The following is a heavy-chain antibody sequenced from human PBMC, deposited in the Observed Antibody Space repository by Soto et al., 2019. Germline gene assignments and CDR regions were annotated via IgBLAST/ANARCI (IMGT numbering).Heavy chain of an antibody. J-gene: IGHJ6*02. Sequence: QVQLVQSGAAVKKPGSSVKISCKASGGTFSSYAISWVRQAPGQGLEWMGGIIPIFGTVDYAQKFKGRVTITADESTSTAYMEMRSLRSEHTALYYCACSIAAAGPPHRPRYYYGMDVWGQGTTVTVSS. V-gene: IGHV1-69*12. CDR1: GGTFSSYA. CDR3: ACSIAAAGPPHRPRYYYGMDV. CDR2: IIPIFGTV. D-gene: IGHD6-13*01.